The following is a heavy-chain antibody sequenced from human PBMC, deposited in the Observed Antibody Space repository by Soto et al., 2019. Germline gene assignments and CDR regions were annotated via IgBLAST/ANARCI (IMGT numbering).Heavy chain of an antibody. D-gene: IGHD3-10*01. CDR1: GFTFSRYW. CDR3: AGVLPWDSGSGSYYDY. V-gene: IGHV3-74*01. Sequence: EVPLVESGGGLVQPGGSLRLSCAASGFTFSRYWMHWVRQAPGKGLEWVSRIHSDGSSTTYADSVKGRFTISRDNAKNTLYLQMNSLRAEDTAVYYCAGVLPWDSGSGSYYDYWGQGTLVTVSS. CDR2: IHSDGSST. J-gene: IGHJ4*02.